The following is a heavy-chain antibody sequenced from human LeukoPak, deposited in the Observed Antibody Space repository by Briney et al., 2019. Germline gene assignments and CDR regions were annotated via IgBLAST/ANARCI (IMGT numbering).Heavy chain of an antibody. CDR1: GFTFSNYA. Sequence: GGSLRLSCAAPGFTFSNYALHWVRRAPDKGLEWVAVISYDGSNKYYADSVKGRFTISRDNSKNTLYLHMNSLRAEDTAIYYCARDNYSYRLDLWGQGTLVTVSS. J-gene: IGHJ5*02. CDR3: ARDNYSYRLDL. V-gene: IGHV3-30*04. CDR2: ISYDGSNK. D-gene: IGHD2-21*01.